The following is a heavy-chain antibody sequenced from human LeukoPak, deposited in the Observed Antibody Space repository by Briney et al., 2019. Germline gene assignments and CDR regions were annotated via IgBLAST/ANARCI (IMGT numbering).Heavy chain of an antibody. CDR1: GFTFGDCA. D-gene: IGHD7-27*01. J-gene: IGHJ4*02. Sequence: PGGSLRLSCTASGFTFGDCAMSWFRQAPGKGLEWVGLIRSTAYGGTTEYAASVKGRFIISREDSQSIAYLQMNSLKTEDTAVYYCARGSNWDLPDYWGQGTLVTVSS. CDR2: IRSTAYGGTT. V-gene: IGHV3-49*03. CDR3: ARGSNWDLPDY.